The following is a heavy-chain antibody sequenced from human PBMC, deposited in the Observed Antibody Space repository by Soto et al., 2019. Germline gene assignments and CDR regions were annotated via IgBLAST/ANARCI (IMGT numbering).Heavy chain of an antibody. D-gene: IGHD4-4*01. V-gene: IGHV3-74*01. CDR3: TRKRVLTATTLGFDI. J-gene: IGHJ3*02. CDR1: GFTFSDYW. CDR2: IHTDGSIT. Sequence: LSLTCEASGFTFSDYWMHWVRQVPGKGLMWISRIHTDGSITTYADSVKGRFTISRDNARNTLYLQMNSLRAEDTAVYYCTRKRVLTATTLGFDIWGQGTTVTVSS.